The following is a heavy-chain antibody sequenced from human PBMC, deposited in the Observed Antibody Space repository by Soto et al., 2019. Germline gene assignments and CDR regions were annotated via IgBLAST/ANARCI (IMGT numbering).Heavy chain of an antibody. CDR2: ISGSGGST. V-gene: IGHV3-23*01. CDR3: AKLPYCSSTSCQYSDY. CDR1: GFTFSSYA. D-gene: IGHD2-2*01. J-gene: IGHJ4*02. Sequence: GGSLRLSCAASGFTFSSYAMSWVRQAPGKGLEWVSAISGSGGSTYYADSVKGRFTISRDNSKNTLYLQMNSLRAEDTAVYYCAKLPYCSSTSCQYSDYWGQGTLVTVSS.